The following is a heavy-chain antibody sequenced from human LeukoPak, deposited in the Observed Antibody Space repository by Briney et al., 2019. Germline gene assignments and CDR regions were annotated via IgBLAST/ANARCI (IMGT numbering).Heavy chain of an antibody. J-gene: IGHJ4*02. CDR2: ISYDGSNK. Sequence: GGSLRLSCAASGFTFSSYAMHWVRQAPGKGLEWVAVISYDGSNKYYADSVKGRFTISRDNSKNTLYLQMNSLRAEDTAVYYCARGEYHYYDSSGYSFDYWGQGTLVTVSS. CDR1: GFTFSSYA. D-gene: IGHD3-22*01. V-gene: IGHV3-30-3*01. CDR3: ARGEYHYYDSSGYSFDY.